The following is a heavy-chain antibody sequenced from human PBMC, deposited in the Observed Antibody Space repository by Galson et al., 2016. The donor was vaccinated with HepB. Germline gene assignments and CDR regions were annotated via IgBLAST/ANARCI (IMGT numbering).Heavy chain of an antibody. D-gene: IGHD1-7*01. CDR2: IDPSDSYT. V-gene: IGHV5-10-1*01. CDR1: GYSMTSYW. Sequence: QSGAEVKKPGESLRISCKGSGYSMTSYWISWVRQMPGRGLGWMGRIDPSDSYTKYSPSFQGHVTFSADKSINTVYLQWSSLKASDTAMYYCARAGTTALYYGMDVWGQGTTVTVSS. CDR3: ARAGTTALYYGMDV. J-gene: IGHJ6*02.